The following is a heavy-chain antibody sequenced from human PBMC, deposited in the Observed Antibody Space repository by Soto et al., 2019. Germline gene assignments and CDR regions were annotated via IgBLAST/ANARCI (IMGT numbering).Heavy chain of an antibody. Sequence: GGPFSSYSISWKRQAPGQGLEWMGGIIPIFGTANYAQKFQGRVTITADESTSTAYMELSSLRSEDTAVYYCAGDRRITIFGVVKWFFYCFGDYG. V-gene: IGHV1-69*01. D-gene: IGHD3-3*01. CDR1: GGPFSSYS. J-gene: IGHJ6*01. CDR2: IIPIFGTA. CDR3: AGDRRITIFGVVKWFFYCFGDYG.